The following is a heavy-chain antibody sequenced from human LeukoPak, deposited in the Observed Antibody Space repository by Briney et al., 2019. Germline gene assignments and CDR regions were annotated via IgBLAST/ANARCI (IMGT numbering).Heavy chain of an antibody. J-gene: IGHJ6*02. CDR2: ISWNSGSI. CDR3: AKSDSSTRYYYYGMDV. D-gene: IGHD6-13*01. CDR1: GFTFHDYA. Sequence: GGSLRLSCAASGFTFHDYAMHWVRQAPGKGLEWVSGISWNSGSIGYADSVKGRFTISRDNAKNSLYLQMNSLRAEDTALYYCAKSDSSTRYYYYGMDVWGQGTTVTVSS. V-gene: IGHV3-9*01.